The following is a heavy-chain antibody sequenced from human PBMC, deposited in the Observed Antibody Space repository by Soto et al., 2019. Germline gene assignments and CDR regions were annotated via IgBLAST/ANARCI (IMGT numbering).Heavy chain of an antibody. J-gene: IGHJ6*02. D-gene: IGHD1-26*01. V-gene: IGHV4-59*01. Sequence: SETLSLTCTVSGGSISSYYWSWIRQPPGKGLEWIGYIYYSGGTNYNPSLKSRVTISVDTSKNQFSLKLSSVTAADTAVYYCARGTKWELQGYYYGMDVWGQGTTVTVSS. CDR1: GGSISSYY. CDR2: IYYSGGT. CDR3: ARGTKWELQGYYYGMDV.